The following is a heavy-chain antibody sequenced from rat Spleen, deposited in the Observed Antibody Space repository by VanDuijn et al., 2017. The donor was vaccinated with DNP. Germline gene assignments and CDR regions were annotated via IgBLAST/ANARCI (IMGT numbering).Heavy chain of an antibody. CDR3: ARRVYPAQGGYFDY. CDR1: GFTFSHYG. Sequence: EVQLVESGGGLVQPGRSLKLSCAASGFTFSHYGMAWVRQAPTKGLELVAYISYFGDNTYSGDSVKGRFTISRDNAKSTLYLQMDSLRSEDTATYYCARRVYPAQGGYFDYWGQGVMVTVSS. CDR2: ISYFGDNT. V-gene: IGHV5S13*01. J-gene: IGHJ2*01. D-gene: IGHD1-4*01.